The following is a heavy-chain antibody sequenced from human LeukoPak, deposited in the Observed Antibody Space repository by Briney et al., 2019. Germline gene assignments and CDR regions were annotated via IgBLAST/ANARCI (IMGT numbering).Heavy chain of an antibody. V-gene: IGHV3-30*18. Sequence: GGSLRLSCAASGFTFSSYGMHWVRQAPGKGLEWVAVISYDGSNKYYADPVKGRFTISRDNSKNTLYLQMNSLRAEDTAVYYCAKARAGYDSSGPFDYWGQGTLVTVSS. D-gene: IGHD3-22*01. CDR2: ISYDGSNK. CDR3: AKARAGYDSSGPFDY. J-gene: IGHJ4*02. CDR1: GFTFSSYG.